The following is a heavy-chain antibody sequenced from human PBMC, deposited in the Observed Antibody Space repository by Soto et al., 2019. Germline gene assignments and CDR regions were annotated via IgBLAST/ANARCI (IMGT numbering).Heavy chain of an antibody. CDR2: IYWDDDK. V-gene: IGHV2-5*02. CDR3: AHRAATTDSYYFDY. J-gene: IGHJ4*02. CDR1: GFSLSTSGVG. D-gene: IGHD1-1*01. Sequence: QITLKESGPTLVRPSQTLTLTCTFSGFSLSTSGVGVGWIRQPPGKALEWLALIYWDDDKRYRPSLKSRLTIIKDTSKNQVVLTLTNVDPVDTATYYCAHRAATTDSYYFDYWGQGTLITVSS.